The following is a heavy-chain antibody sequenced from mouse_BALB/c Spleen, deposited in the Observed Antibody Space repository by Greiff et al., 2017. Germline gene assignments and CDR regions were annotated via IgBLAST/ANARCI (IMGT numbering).Heavy chain of an antibody. CDR2: IDPSDSYT. CDR1: GYTFTSYW. CDR3: ARFGLRRRVDY. J-gene: IGHJ2*01. D-gene: IGHD2-4*01. V-gene: IGHV1-69*02. Sequence: QVQLQQPGAELVKPGASVKLSCKASGYTFTSYWMHWVKQRPGQGLEWIGEIDPSDSYTNYNQKFKGKATLTVDKSSSTAYMQLSSLTSEDSAVYYCARFGLRRRVDYWGQGTTLTVSS.